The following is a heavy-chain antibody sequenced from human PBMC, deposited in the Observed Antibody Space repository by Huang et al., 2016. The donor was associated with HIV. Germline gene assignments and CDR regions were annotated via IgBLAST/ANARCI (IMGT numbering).Heavy chain of an antibody. CDR2: VSTYNGNT. J-gene: IGHJ5*02. V-gene: IGHV1-18*01. CDR3: ARFRGPQVTLNWLDP. D-gene: IGHD3-10*01. CDR1: GYTFFTYS. Sequence: QVQLVQSGPEMKKPGASVNVSCKASGYTFFTYSISWVRRAPGQGLEWRGWVSTYNGNTNYAQKFQGRLTLTTDVSTSSAYMELKNLRSDDTAVYYCARFRGPQVTLNWLDPWGQGTLGTVSS.